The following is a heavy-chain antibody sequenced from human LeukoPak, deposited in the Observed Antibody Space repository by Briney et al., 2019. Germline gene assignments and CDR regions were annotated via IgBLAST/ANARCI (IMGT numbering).Heavy chain of an antibody. V-gene: IGHV1-18*01. CDR1: GYAFTSYG. D-gene: IGHD1-1*01. Sequence: ASVKVSCKASGYAFTSYGFSWVRQAPGQGLEWMGWINAYNGNTNYAQKLQGRVTMTTDTSTSTAYMELRSLRFDDTAVYYCARRQGTTLSFDYWGQGTLVTVSS. CDR2: INAYNGNT. J-gene: IGHJ4*02. CDR3: ARRQGTTLSFDY.